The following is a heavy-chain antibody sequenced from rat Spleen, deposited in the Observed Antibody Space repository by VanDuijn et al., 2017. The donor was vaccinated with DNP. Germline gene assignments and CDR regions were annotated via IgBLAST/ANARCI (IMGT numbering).Heavy chain of an antibody. CDR2: ITTGGGNT. CDR1: GFTFSNYG. D-gene: IGHD5-1*01. Sequence: EVQLVESGGGLVQPGRSLKLSCTASGFTFSNYGMAWVRQAPTKGLEWVASITTGGGNTYYRDSVKGRFTISRDNAKSTLYLQMDSLRSEDTATYYCATHAGKLGPYFDYWGQGVMVTVSS. J-gene: IGHJ2*01. CDR3: ATHAGKLGPYFDY. V-gene: IGHV5S13*01.